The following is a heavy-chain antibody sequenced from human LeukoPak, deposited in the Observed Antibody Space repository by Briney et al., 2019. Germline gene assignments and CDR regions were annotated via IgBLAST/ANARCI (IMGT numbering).Heavy chain of an antibody. Sequence: GGSLRLSCEASEFDFSSHPMTWVPQAPGKGLEWVSAISISGSKTYYADSVKGRFTISRDNSKNTLYLQMNSLRAEDTAVYYCANEIRPNDYWGQGTQVTVSS. J-gene: IGHJ4*02. CDR2: ISISGSKT. D-gene: IGHD4-17*01. V-gene: IGHV3-23*01. CDR3: ANEIRPNDY. CDR1: EFDFSSHP.